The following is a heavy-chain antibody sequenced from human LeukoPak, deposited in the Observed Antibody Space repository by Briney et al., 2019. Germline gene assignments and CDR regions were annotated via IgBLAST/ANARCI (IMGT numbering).Heavy chain of an antibody. V-gene: IGHV4-59*01. CDR2: IYYSGST. CDR3: ARLLRSSSSKTFFDY. D-gene: IGHD6-6*01. J-gene: IGHJ4*02. CDR1: GGSISSYY. Sequence: SETRSLTCTVSGGSISSYYWSWIRQPPGKGLEWIGYIYYSGSTNYNPSLKSRVTISVDTSKNQFSLKLSSVTAADTAVYYCARLLRSSSSKTFFDYWGQGTLVTVSS.